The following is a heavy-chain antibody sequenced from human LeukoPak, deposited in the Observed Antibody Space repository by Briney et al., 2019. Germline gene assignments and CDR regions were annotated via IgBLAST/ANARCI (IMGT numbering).Heavy chain of an antibody. CDR2: IIPIFGTA. Sequence: GASVKVSCKASGYTFTSYGISWVRQAPGQGLEWMGGIIPIFGTANYAQKFQGRVTITADESTSTAYMELSSLRSEDTAVYYCARDSGRTAYWSRLYYYYMDVWGKGTTVTVSS. J-gene: IGHJ6*03. CDR3: ARDSGRTAYWSRLYYYYMDV. V-gene: IGHV1-69*13. CDR1: GYTFTSYG. D-gene: IGHD3/OR15-3a*01.